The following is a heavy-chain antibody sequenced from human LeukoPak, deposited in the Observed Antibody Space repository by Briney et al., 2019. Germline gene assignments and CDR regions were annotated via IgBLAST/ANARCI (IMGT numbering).Heavy chain of an antibody. D-gene: IGHD3-10*01. CDR2: IYTSGST. J-gene: IGHJ4*02. Sequence: SETLSLTCTVSRGSICTYYWSWIRQPAGKGLHWIGRIYTSGSTKKNPSLSSRVTISIDASKNQFSLRLSSLTAADTGIYYCARDSGRRGYPEYSFDYWGQGTPVIVSS. CDR1: RGSICTYY. V-gene: IGHV4-4*07. CDR3: ARDSGRRGYPEYSFDY.